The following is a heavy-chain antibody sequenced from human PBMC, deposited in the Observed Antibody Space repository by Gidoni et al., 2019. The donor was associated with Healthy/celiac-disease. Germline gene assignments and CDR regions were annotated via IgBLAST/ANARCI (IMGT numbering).Heavy chain of an antibody. CDR1: GFTFSTAW. CDR2: IKSKTDGGTT. CDR3: TTDRADSGSYYVGAFDI. J-gene: IGHJ3*02. Sequence: EVQLVESGGGLVKPGGSLRPSCAASGFTFSTAWMSWGRQAQGKGPEWVGRIKSKTDGGTTDYAAPVKGRFTISRDDSKNTLYLQMNSLKTEDTAVYYCTTDRADSGSYYVGAFDIWGQGTMVTVSS. V-gene: IGHV3-15*01. D-gene: IGHD1-26*01.